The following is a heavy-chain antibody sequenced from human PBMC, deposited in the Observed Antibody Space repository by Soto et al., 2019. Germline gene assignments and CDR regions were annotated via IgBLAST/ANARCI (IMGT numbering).Heavy chain of an antibody. D-gene: IGHD3-10*01. CDR1: GGSFSGYY. CDR2: INHSGST. Sequence: SETLSLTCAVYGGSFSGYYWSWIRQPPGKGLEWIGEINHSGSTNYNPSLKSRVTISVDTSKNQFSLKLSSVTAADTAVYYCASTVYGSGSYRFDYWGQGTLVTVSS. CDR3: ASTVYGSGSYRFDY. J-gene: IGHJ4*02. V-gene: IGHV4-34*01.